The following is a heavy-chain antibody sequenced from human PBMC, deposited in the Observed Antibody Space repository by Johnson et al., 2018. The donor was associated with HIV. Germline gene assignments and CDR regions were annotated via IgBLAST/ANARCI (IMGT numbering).Heavy chain of an antibody. CDR1: GFTFSSYG. CDR3: ARSLHDYGDYLWGRDAFDL. CDR2: ISYDGLKK. V-gene: IGHV3-30*03. Sequence: QVQLVESGGGVVQPGRSLRLSCAASGFTFSSYGMHWVRQAPGKGLEWVAVISYDGLKKYYAGSVQGRFSISRDNSKDTLYLQMNKLRIEDTALYYCARSLHDYGDYLWGRDAFDLWGQGTMVIVSS. J-gene: IGHJ3*01. D-gene: IGHD4-17*01.